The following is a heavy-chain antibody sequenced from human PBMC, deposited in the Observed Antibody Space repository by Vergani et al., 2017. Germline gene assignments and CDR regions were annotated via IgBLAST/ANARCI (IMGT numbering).Heavy chain of an antibody. CDR2: INPSGGST. J-gene: IGHJ2*01. CDR3: ARDGNYYDIAFDF. Sequence: QVQLVQSGAEAKKPGASVKVSCKASGYTFTSYYMHWVRQAPGQGLEWMGIINPSGGSTSYAQKFQGRVTMTRDTSTATAYMELRSLESDDTAVYYCARDGNYYDIAFDFWGRGTLVTVSS. V-gene: IGHV1-46*01. D-gene: IGHD3-22*01. CDR1: GYTFTSYY.